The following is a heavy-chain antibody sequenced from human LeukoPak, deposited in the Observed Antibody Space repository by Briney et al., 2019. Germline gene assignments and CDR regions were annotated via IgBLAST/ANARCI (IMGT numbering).Heavy chain of an antibody. V-gene: IGHV4-34*01. CDR3: ARLIGMDV. CDR1: GGSFSGYY. J-gene: IGHJ6*02. Sequence: PSQTLSLTCAVYGGSFSGYYWSWIRQPPGKGLEWIGEINHSGSTNYNPSLKSRVTISVDTSKNQFSLKLSSVTAADTAVYYCARLIGMDVWGQGTTVTVSS. CDR2: INHSGST.